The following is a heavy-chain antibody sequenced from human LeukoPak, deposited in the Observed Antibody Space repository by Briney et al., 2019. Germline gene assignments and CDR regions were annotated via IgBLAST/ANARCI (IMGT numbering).Heavy chain of an antibody. CDR1: SGFINSHY. V-gene: IGHV4-59*11. CDR2: IFHSGNT. J-gene: IGHJ4*02. Sequence: PSETLSLTCTVSSGFINSHYWSWIRQPPGKGLEWIGYIFHSGNTNYNPSLQSRVTISIDTSKNQFSLKLSSVTAADTAVYYCARALTYSYDTSGYYYFDYWGQGALVTVSS. CDR3: ARALTYSYDTSGYYYFDY. D-gene: IGHD3-22*01.